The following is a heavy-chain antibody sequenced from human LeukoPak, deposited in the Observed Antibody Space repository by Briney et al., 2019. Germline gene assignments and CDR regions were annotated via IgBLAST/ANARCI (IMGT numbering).Heavy chain of an antibody. J-gene: IGHJ4*02. Sequence: PSETLSLTCTVSGGSISSYYWSWIRQPPGKGLEWIGYIYYSGSTNYNPSLKSRVTISVDTSKNQFSLKLRSVTAADTAVYYCARVTGYMIEDYFDYWGQGILVTVSS. V-gene: IGHV4-59*01. CDR1: GGSISSYY. CDR3: ARVTGYMIEDYFDY. CDR2: IYYSGST. D-gene: IGHD3-9*01.